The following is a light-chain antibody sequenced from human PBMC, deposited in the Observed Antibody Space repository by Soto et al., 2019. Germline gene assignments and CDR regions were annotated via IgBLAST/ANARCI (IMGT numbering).Light chain of an antibody. J-gene: IGLJ1*01. Sequence: QAVLTQPASVSGSPGQSITISCTGTTSDVGSYDLVSWYQQHPGKAPKLMIYEVSRRPSGVSDRFSGSKSGNTASLTITGLQAEDEADYYCCSYAGSNTHVFGTGTQLTVL. CDR2: EVS. CDR3: CSYAGSNTHV. CDR1: TSDVGSYDL. V-gene: IGLV2-23*02.